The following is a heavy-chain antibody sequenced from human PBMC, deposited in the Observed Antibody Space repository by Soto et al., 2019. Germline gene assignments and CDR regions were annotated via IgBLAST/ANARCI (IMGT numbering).Heavy chain of an antibody. V-gene: IGHV6-1*01. CDR1: GVSVSSNNAD. D-gene: IGHD2-15*01. CDR3: ARDEGWDCSGGSCDPGGHY. CDR2: TYYRSKWYN. Sequence: TCAISGVSVSSNNADWNWIRQSPSRGREWLGRTYYRSKWYNDYAVSVRSRITINPDTSKNQFSLQLNSVTPEDTAVYYCARDEGWDCSGGSCDPGGHYWGQGTLVTVSS. J-gene: IGHJ4*02.